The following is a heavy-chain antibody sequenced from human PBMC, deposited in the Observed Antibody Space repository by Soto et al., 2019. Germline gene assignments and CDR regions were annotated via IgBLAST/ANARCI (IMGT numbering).Heavy chain of an antibody. D-gene: IGHD6-19*01. CDR1: GFTVSSNY. J-gene: IGHJ6*03. CDR2: IYSGGST. CDR3: ARETAVAGRPGVPDYYYMDV. V-gene: IGHV3-66*01. Sequence: GGSLRLSCAASGFTVSSNYMSWVRQAPGKGLEWVSVIYSGGSTYYADSVKGRFTISRDNSKNTLYLQMNSLRAEDTAVYYCARETAVAGRPGVPDYYYMDVWGKGTTVTVSS.